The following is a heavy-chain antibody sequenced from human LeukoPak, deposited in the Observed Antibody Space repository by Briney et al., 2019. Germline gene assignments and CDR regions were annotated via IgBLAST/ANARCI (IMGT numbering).Heavy chain of an antibody. CDR1: GFSFSSYS. CDR2: ISSSGSTI. J-gene: IGHJ4*02. Sequence: PGGSLRLSCAASGFSFSSYSMNWVRQAPGKGLEWVSYISSSGSTIYYADSVKGRFTISRDNAKNSLYLQMNSLRAEDTAVYYCARTTGYRLDYWGQGTLVTVSS. D-gene: IGHD3-9*01. V-gene: IGHV3-48*04. CDR3: ARTTGYRLDY.